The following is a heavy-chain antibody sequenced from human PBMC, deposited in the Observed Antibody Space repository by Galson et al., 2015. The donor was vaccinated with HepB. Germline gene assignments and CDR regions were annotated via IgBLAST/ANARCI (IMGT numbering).Heavy chain of an antibody. CDR1: GFTFDDYA. J-gene: IGHJ4*02. Sequence: SLRLSGAASGFTFDDYAMHCVRQAQGKGLEWVSGFCWNSGSIGYADSVKGRFTISRDNAKNSLYLQMNSLRAEDTALYYCAKDQDPGGNSGGLDYWGQGTLVTVSS. CDR2: FCWNSGSI. CDR3: AKDQDPGGNSGGLDY. V-gene: IGHV3-9*01. D-gene: IGHD4-23*01.